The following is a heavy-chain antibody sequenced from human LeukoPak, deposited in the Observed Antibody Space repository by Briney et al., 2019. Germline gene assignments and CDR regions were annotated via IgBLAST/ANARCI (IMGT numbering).Heavy chain of an antibody. CDR1: GGSVSSGSYY. V-gene: IGHV4-61*01. J-gene: IGHJ4*02. Sequence: SETLSLTCIVSGGSVSSGSYYWSWIRQSPGRGLEWIGNISYIGSTSYNPSLMSRVTFSVDTSKNQFSLTLTSVTAADTGVFYCVRGSMTADYWGQGILVTVSS. CDR3: VRGSMTADY. CDR2: ISYIGST.